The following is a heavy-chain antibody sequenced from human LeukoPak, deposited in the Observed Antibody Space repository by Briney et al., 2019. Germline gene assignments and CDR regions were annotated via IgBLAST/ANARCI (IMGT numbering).Heavy chain of an antibody. CDR1: GFTFSSNS. Sequence: PGGSLRLSCAATGFTFSSNSMSWVRQAPGKGLEWVSYITSSGSIISYADSVKGRFTISRDNAKNSLYLQMNSLRDEDTAVYYCARDKNWGFDYWGQGTLVTVSS. J-gene: IGHJ4*02. V-gene: IGHV3-48*02. CDR2: ITSSGSII. D-gene: IGHD7-27*01. CDR3: ARDKNWGFDY.